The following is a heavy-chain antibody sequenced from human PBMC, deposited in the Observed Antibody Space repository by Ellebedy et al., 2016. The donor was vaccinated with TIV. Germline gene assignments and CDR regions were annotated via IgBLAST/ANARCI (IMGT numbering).Heavy chain of an antibody. J-gene: IGHJ4*02. Sequence: PGGSLRLSCAASGFTFSSYGMHWVRQAPGKGLEWVAVIWYDGSNNYYADSVKGRFTISRDNSKNTLYLQMNSLRAEDTAVYYCATNWNYNYWGQGTLVTVSS. V-gene: IGHV3-30*02. CDR3: ATNWNYNY. D-gene: IGHD1-7*01. CDR1: GFTFSSYG. CDR2: IWYDGSNN.